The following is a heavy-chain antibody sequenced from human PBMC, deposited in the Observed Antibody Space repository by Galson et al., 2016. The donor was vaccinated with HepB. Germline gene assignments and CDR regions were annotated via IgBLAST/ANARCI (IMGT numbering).Heavy chain of an antibody. J-gene: IGHJ5*02. CDR1: GGSFSAFS. D-gene: IGHD2/OR15-2a*01. Sequence: EPLSLTCAVSGGSFSAFSWSWIRQPPGKGLEWIGEIGHSGSANYNASLKSRAIISADTSKNQFYLNLTSVTAADTAIYYCALTSGPFDPWGQGTLVTVSS. CDR3: ALTSGPFDP. CDR2: IGHSGSA. V-gene: IGHV4-34*01.